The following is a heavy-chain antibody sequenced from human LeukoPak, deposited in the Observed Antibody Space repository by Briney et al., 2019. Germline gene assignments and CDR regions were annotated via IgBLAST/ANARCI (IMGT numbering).Heavy chain of an antibody. D-gene: IGHD3-22*01. CDR3: ARDYDSSTYYYAFHI. V-gene: IGHV5-51*01. J-gene: IGHJ3*02. CDR1: GYMFPSYW. CDR2: IYPGDSDT. Sequence: GESLKISCKGSGYMFPSYWIAWVRQMPGKGLEWMGIIYPGDSDTRYSPSFQGQVTISADKSITTAYLQWSSLKASDTAMYYCARDYDSSTYYYAFHIWGQGTMVTVFS.